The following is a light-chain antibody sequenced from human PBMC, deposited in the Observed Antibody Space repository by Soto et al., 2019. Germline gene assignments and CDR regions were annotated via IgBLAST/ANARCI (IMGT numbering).Light chain of an antibody. V-gene: IGKV3-20*01. CDR1: QSVRSSY. CDR3: QQYGSSPRT. J-gene: IGKJ1*01. CDR2: AAS. Sequence: EIVLTHSPYTLSFSPGESATLSCRASQSVRSSYLAWYQQTPGQTPRLLIYAASSRATGIPDRFSGSGSGTDFSLTISRLEAEDFAVYYCQQYGSSPRTLGQGTKVDIK.